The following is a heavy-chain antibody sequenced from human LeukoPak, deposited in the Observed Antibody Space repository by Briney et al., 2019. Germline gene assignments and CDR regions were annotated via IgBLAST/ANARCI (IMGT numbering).Heavy chain of an antibody. CDR1: GGSFSGYY. D-gene: IGHD2-2*01. J-gene: IGHJ6*02. Sequence: SETLSLTCAVYGGSFSGYYWSWIRQPPGKGLEWIGEINHSGSTNYNPSLKSRVTISVDPSKNQFSLKLSSVTAADTAVYYCARGYCSSTSCGYLHYYYYGMDVWGQGTTVTVSS. V-gene: IGHV4-34*01. CDR2: INHSGST. CDR3: ARGYCSSTSCGYLHYYYYGMDV.